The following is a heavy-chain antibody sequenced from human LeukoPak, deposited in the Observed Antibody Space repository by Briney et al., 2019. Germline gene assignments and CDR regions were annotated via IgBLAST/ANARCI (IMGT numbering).Heavy chain of an antibody. D-gene: IGHD3-16*02. CDR3: ARDWFTRLGELSPDRAFDY. Sequence: PSETLSLTCAVSGGSISSSNWWSWVRQPPGKGLEWIGEIYHSGTTNYNPSLKSRVTISVDTSKNQFSLKLSSVTAADTALYYCARDWFTRLGELSPDRAFDYWGQGTLVTVSS. CDR2: IYHSGTT. V-gene: IGHV4-4*02. J-gene: IGHJ4*02. CDR1: GGSISSSNW.